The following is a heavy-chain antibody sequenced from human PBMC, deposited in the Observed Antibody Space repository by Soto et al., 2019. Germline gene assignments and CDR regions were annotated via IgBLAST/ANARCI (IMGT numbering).Heavy chain of an antibody. D-gene: IGHD1-20*01. Sequence: GPTLMNDKQTLTQTCTFWGFSLSTSGVGVGWIRQPPGKALEWLALIYWDDDKRYSPSLKSRLTITKDTSKNQVVLTMTNMDPVDTATYYCALSGITGTTALAFDIWGQGTMVTVSS. CDR3: ALSGITGTTALAFDI. CDR2: IYWDDDK. V-gene: IGHV2-5*02. J-gene: IGHJ3*02. CDR1: GFSLSTSGVG.